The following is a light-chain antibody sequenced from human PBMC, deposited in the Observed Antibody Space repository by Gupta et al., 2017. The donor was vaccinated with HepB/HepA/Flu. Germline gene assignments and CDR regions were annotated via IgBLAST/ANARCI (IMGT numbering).Light chain of an antibody. J-gene: IGKJ1*01. Sequence: DLQKTHSQSSLSASAGDRVTITCRASHSISSYLNWYQQKPGNAPKLPIYAASSLQSVAPSRCSGSGSGTDFPLISSSLHPDDFATYCRQRSYSTPRTFGQGTRVEIK. CDR1: HSISSY. CDR2: AAS. CDR3: QRSYSTPRT. V-gene: IGKV1-39*01.